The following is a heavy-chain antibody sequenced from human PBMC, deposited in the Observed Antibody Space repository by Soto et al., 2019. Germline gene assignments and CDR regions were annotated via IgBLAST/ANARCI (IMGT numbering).Heavy chain of an antibody. CDR2: INPNSGGT. V-gene: IGHV1-2*02. Sequence: ASVKVSCKASGYTFTGYYMHWVRQAPGQGLEWMGWINPNSGGTNYAQKFQGRVTMTADTSTRTAYMEMRALTSDDTGIYYCARSDYYEGTGTFENWGQGTPVTVSS. CDR1: GYTFTGYY. J-gene: IGHJ4*02. D-gene: IGHD4-17*01. CDR3: ARSDYYEGTGTFEN.